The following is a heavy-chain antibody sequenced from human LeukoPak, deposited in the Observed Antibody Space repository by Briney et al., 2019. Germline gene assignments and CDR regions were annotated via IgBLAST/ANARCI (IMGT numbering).Heavy chain of an antibody. J-gene: IGHJ6*02. CDR2: IHSDGSST. CDR3: AKRGQQLVRDYYGMDV. V-gene: IGHV3-74*03. Sequence: GESLRLSCAASGCTFSTYWIHWVRQAPGKGLVWVSRIHSDGSSTTYADSVKGRFTISRDNAENTLYLQMNSLRAEDTAVYYCAKRGQQLVRDYYGMDVWGQGTTVTVSS. D-gene: IGHD6-13*01. CDR1: GCTFSTYW.